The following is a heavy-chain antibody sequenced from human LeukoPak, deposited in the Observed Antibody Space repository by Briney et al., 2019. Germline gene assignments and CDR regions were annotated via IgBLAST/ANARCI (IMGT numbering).Heavy chain of an antibody. D-gene: IGHD4-17*01. J-gene: IGHJ4*02. V-gene: IGHV3-30*04. CDR3: ARDEPDHGDYGLFDY. Sequence: PGESLTLSCAVSGFTFSSYAMHWVAQAPAKALDRVAVISYDGSNKYYADSVKARFTISRDNCKNTLYLQMNSLRAEDTAVYYCARDEPDHGDYGLFDYWGQGTLVTVSS. CDR1: GFTFSSYA. CDR2: ISYDGSNK.